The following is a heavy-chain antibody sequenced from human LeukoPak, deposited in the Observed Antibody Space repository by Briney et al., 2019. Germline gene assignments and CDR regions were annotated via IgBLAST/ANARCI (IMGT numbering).Heavy chain of an antibody. CDR3: ARGGVTTFGLWGNAFDI. D-gene: IGHD3-3*01. CDR1: AFTFNDYW. CDR2: IKQDGGEK. V-gene: IGHV3-7*01. J-gene: IGHJ3*02. Sequence: QPGGSLRLSCAASAFTFNDYWMTWVRQAPGKGLEWVANIKQDGGEKYYVDSVKGRFTISRDNAKNSLYLQMNSLRAEDTAVYYCARGGVTTFGLWGNAFDIWGQGTMVTVSS.